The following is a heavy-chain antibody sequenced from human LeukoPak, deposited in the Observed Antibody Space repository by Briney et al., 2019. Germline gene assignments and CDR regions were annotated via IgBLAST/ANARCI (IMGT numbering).Heavy chain of an antibody. CDR2: VSYDGSIN. V-gene: IGHV3-30-3*01. CDR1: GFTFSSLA. CDR3: AKGSYYDSSGYYYFDY. Sequence: GGSLRLSCAASGFTFSSLAMHWVRQAPGKGLEWVAFVSYDGSINSYADFVKGRFTISRDNSKNTLYLQMNSLRAGDTAVYYCAKGSYYDSSGYYYFDYWGQGTLVTVSS. J-gene: IGHJ4*02. D-gene: IGHD3-22*01.